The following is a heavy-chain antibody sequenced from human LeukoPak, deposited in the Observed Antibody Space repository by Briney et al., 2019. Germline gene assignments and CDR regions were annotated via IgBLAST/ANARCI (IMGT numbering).Heavy chain of an antibody. J-gene: IGHJ6*03. D-gene: IGHD2-2*01. CDR1: GYTFSSYG. CDR2: ISTYNGNR. CDR3: ARTPLGYCSSTSCRIIPNSYYYYYMDV. V-gene: IGHV1-18*01. Sequence: ASVKVSCKASGYTFSSYGISWVRQAPGQGLEWMGWISTYNGNRNYAQKVQGRVTMTTDTSTSTAYMELRSLRSDDTAVYYCARTPLGYCSSTSCRIIPNSYYYYYMDVWGKGTTVTVSS.